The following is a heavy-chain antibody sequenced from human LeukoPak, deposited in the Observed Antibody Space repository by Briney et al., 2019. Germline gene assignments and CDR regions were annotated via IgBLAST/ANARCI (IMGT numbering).Heavy chain of an antibody. CDR1: GGSFSGYY. CDR3: ARHAVTTLRWGVLGYFDY. J-gene: IGHJ4*02. V-gene: IGHV4-59*01. D-gene: IGHD4-11*01. CDR2: IYYSGST. Sequence: PSETLSLTCAVYGGSFSGYYWSWIRQPPGKGLEWIGYIYYSGSTNYNPSLKSRVTISVDTSKNRFSLKLSSVTAADTAVYYCARHAVTTLRWGVLGYFDYWGQGTLVTVSS.